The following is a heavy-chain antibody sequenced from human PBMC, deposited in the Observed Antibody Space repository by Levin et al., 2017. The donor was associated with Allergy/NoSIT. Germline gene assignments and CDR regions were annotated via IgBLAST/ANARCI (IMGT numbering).Heavy chain of an antibody. CDR2: IYYSGST. V-gene: IGHV4-39*07. Sequence: SKTLSLTCTVSGGSISSSSYYWGWIRQPPGKGLEWIGNIYYSGSTYYNPSLKSRVTISVDTSKNQFSLKVSSVTAADTAVYYCARDEMVHEIQYYYGMDVWGQGTTVTVSS. J-gene: IGHJ6*02. CDR1: GGSISSSSYY. D-gene: IGHD2-8*01. CDR3: ARDEMVHEIQYYYGMDV.